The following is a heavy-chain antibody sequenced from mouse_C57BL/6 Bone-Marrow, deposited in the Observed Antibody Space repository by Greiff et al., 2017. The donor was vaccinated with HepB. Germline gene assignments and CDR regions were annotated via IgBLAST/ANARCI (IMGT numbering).Heavy chain of an antibody. CDR1: GFTFSSYA. D-gene: IGHD1-1*01. V-gene: IGHV5-4*03. Sequence: EVKLVESGGGLVKPGGSLKLSCAASGFTFSSYAMSWVRQTPEKRLEWVATISDGGSYTYYPDNVKGRFTISRDNAKNNLYLQMSHLKSEDTAMYYCASRDYYGSPWYFDVWGTGTTVTVSS. CDR3: ASRDYYGSPWYFDV. CDR2: ISDGGSYT. J-gene: IGHJ1*03.